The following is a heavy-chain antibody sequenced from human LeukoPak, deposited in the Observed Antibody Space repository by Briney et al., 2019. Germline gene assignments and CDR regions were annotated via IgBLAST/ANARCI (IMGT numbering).Heavy chain of an antibody. Sequence: GGSLRLSCAASGFTFSNAWMSWVRQAPGKGLEWVGRIKSKTDGGTTDYAAPVKGRFTISRDDSKNTLYLQMNSLKTEDTAVYYCTTHPTSMDYYDSSGYNSPPDYWGQGTLVTVSS. CDR2: IKSKTDGGTT. CDR3: TTHPTSMDYYDSSGYNSPPDY. V-gene: IGHV3-15*01. J-gene: IGHJ4*02. CDR1: GFTFSNAW. D-gene: IGHD3-22*01.